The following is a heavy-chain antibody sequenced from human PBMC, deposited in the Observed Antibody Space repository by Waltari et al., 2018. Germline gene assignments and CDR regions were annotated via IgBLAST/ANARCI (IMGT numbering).Heavy chain of an antibody. V-gene: IGHV3-48*03. J-gene: IGHJ4*02. CDR3: AREGGVPDGYNLGFDY. CDR1: GFTFSSYE. Sequence: EVQLVESGGGLVQPGGSLRLSCAASGFTFSSYEMNWVRQAPGTGLEWVSDISSSGSTIYYADSVKGRFTISRDNAKNSLYLQMNSLRAEDTAVYYCAREGGVPDGYNLGFDYWGQGTLVTVSS. D-gene: IGHD5-12*01. CDR2: ISSSGSTI.